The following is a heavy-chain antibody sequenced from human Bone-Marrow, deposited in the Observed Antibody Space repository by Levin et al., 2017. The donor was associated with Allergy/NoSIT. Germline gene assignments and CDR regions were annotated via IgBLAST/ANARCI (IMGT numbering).Heavy chain of an antibody. D-gene: IGHD6-25*01. V-gene: IGHV3-23*01. CDR3: VKDPVAAVGKRYYFDY. Sequence: GGSLRLSCAASGFTFTSFAMGWVRLAPGKGLEWVSAISGRGGSTEYADSVKGRFTISRDNFNNTLFLQMNSLRAEDTAVYYCVKDPVAAVGKRYYFDYWGQGTLVTVSS. CDR1: GFTFTSFA. CDR2: ISGRGGST. J-gene: IGHJ4*02.